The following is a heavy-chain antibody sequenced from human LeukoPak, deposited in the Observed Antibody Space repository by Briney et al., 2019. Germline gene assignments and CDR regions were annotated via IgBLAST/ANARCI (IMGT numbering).Heavy chain of an antibody. V-gene: IGHV1-8*03. CDR3: VRGPGIPDYYYYYMDV. Sequence: ASVKVSCKASGYTFTSYDINWVRQATGQGLEWMGWMNPNSGNTGYAQKFQGRVTITRNTSISTAYMELSSLRSEDTAVYYCVRGPGIPDYYYYYMDVWGKGTTVTVSS. CDR1: GYTFTSYD. D-gene: IGHD1-14*01. J-gene: IGHJ6*03. CDR2: MNPNSGNT.